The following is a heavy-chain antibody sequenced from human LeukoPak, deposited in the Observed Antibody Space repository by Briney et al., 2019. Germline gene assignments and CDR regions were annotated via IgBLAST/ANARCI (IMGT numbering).Heavy chain of an antibody. CDR1: GFTFSNYG. D-gene: IGHD6-13*01. J-gene: IGHJ4*02. CDR2: IWDDGSNE. CDR3: ARWKIGRIAAAGTLDYFDY. V-gene: IGHV3-33*01. Sequence: GGSLRLSCVASGFTFSNYGMHWVRQAPGKGLEWVAVIWDDGSNEYYADSVKGRFTIFRDNRRNTLYLQMNSLRAEDTAVYYCARWKIGRIAAAGTLDYFDYWGQGTLVTVSS.